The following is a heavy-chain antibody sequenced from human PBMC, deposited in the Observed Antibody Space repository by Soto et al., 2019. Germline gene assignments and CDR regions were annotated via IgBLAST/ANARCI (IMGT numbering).Heavy chain of an antibody. CDR2: IYHSGRT. Sequence: QTFSLTCNFSGDSITIACHYSTCVCHNPGKGLEWIGHIYHSGRTYYNPSLKSRVTISVDTSRNQFSLNLSSVTAADTAVYYCARWVEVSLAYFDSWGQ. V-gene: IGHV4-31*03. D-gene: IGHD2-15*01. J-gene: IGHJ4*02. CDR3: ARWVEVSLAYFDS. CDR1: GDSITIACHY.